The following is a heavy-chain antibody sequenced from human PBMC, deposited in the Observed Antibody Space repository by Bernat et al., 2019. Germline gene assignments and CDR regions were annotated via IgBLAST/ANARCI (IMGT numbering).Heavy chain of an antibody. D-gene: IGHD6-19*01. V-gene: IGHV1-46*01. Sequence: QVQLVQSGAEVKKPGASVKVSCKASGYTFTRYYMHWVRQAPGQGLEWMGIINPSGGSTSYAQKFQGRVTMTRDTSTSTVYMELSSLRSEDTAVYYCARVGYSSVSRNWFDPWGQGTLVTVSS. CDR3: ARVGYSSVSRNWFDP. CDR1: GYTFTRYY. J-gene: IGHJ5*02. CDR2: INPSGGST.